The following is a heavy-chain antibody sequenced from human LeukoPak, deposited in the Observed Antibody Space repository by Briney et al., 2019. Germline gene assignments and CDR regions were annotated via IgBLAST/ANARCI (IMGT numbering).Heavy chain of an antibody. Sequence: PSETLSLTCTVSGGSISSYYWSWIRQPPGKGLEWIGYIYYSGSTNYNPSLKNRVTISVDTSKNQFSLKLSSVTAADTAVYYCARGTGTAMPKGLGYWGQGTLVTVSS. CDR2: IYYSGST. CDR1: GGSISSYY. V-gene: IGHV4-59*01. CDR3: ARGTGTAMPKGLGY. J-gene: IGHJ4*02. D-gene: IGHD5-18*01.